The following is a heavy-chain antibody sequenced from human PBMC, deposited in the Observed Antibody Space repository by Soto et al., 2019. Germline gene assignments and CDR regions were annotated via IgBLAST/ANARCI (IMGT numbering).Heavy chain of an antibody. CDR2: INHSGST. Sequence: PSETLSLTCAVYGGSFSGYYWSWIRQPPGKGLEWIGEINHSGSTNYNPSLKSRVTISVDTSKNQFSLTLTSVAAADTAVYYCARHEAPSGWYFDYWGQGTLVTVSS. V-gene: IGHV4-34*01. CDR1: GGSFSGYY. D-gene: IGHD6-19*01. J-gene: IGHJ4*02. CDR3: ARHEAPSGWYFDY.